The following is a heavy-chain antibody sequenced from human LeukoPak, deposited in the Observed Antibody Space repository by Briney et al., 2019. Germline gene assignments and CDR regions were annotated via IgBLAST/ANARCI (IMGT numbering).Heavy chain of an antibody. D-gene: IGHD2/OR15-2a*01. V-gene: IGHV3-21*01. J-gene: IGHJ3*02. CDR3: AIIGRDAFDI. CDR1: GFTFSSYS. CDR2: ISSSSSYI. Sequence: AGSLRLSCAASGFTFSSYSMNWVRQAPGKGLEWVSSISSSSSYIYYADSVKGRFTISRDNAKNSLYLQMNSLRAEDTAVYYCAIIGRDAFDIWGQGTMVTVSS.